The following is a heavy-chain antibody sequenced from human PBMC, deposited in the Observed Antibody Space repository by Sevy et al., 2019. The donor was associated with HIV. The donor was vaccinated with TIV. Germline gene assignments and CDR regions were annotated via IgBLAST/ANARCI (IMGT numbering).Heavy chain of an antibody. D-gene: IGHD3-16*01. CDR2: ISYDGRNNK. V-gene: IGHV3-30*03. J-gene: IGHJ4*02. CDR1: GFTFSDYR. CDR3: VRDRGEILSSAFDY. Sequence: GGSLRLSCAASGFTFSDYRLHWVRQAPGKGLEWVAVISYDGRNNKYNADSVKGRFTISRDNSKNTVYLQMNSLRAEDTAIYYCVRDRGEILSSAFDYWGQGTLVTVSS.